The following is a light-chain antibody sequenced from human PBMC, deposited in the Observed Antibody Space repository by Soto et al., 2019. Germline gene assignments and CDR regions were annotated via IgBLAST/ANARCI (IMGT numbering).Light chain of an antibody. V-gene: IGLV1-44*01. Sequence: QSVLTQPPSASGTPGQRVTISCSGRSANIGNNFVCWYQQLPRTAPKLLIYSNNQRPSGVPDRFSGSKSGTSASLAISGLQSEDEGDYYCAAWDDSLNGWVFGGGTKVTVL. CDR2: SNN. J-gene: IGLJ3*02. CDR3: AAWDDSLNGWV. CDR1: SANIGNNF.